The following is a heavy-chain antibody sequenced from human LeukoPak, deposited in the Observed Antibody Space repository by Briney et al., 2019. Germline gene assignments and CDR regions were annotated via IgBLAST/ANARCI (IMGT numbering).Heavy chain of an antibody. CDR2: INHSGST. V-gene: IGHV4-34*01. CDR1: GGSFSGYY. CDR3: ARRPGIAVAGPFGRGSYFDY. D-gene: IGHD6-19*01. Sequence: SETLSLTCAVYGGSFSGYYWSWIRQPPGEGLEWIGEINHSGSTNYNPSLKSRVTISVDTSKNQFSLKLSSVTAADTAVYYCARRPGIAVAGPFGRGSYFDYWGQGTLVTVSS. J-gene: IGHJ4*02.